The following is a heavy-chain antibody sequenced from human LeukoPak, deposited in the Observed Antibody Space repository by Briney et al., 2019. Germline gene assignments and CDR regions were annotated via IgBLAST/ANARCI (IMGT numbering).Heavy chain of an antibody. CDR3: ARAPMPRPGYYFDY. CDR1: GGSFSGYY. D-gene: IGHD2-2*01. CDR2: INHSGST. Sequence: SETLSLTCAVYGGSFSGYYWSWIRQPPGKGLEWIGEINHSGSTNYNPSLKSRVTISVDTSKNRFSLKLSSVTAADAAVYYCARAPMPRPGYYFDYWGQGTLVTVSS. V-gene: IGHV4-34*01. J-gene: IGHJ4*02.